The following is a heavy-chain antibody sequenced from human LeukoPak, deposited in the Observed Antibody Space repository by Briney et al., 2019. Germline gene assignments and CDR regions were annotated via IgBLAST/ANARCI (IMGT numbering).Heavy chain of an antibody. D-gene: IGHD5-24*01. V-gene: IGHV1-8*01. J-gene: IGHJ4*02. CDR3: ARGLGPRRSRLQLNY. CDR2: MNPNSGNT. Sequence: MNPNSGNTGYAQKFQGRVTMTRNTSISTAYMELSSLRSEDTAVYYCARGLGPRRSRLQLNYWGQGTLVTVSS.